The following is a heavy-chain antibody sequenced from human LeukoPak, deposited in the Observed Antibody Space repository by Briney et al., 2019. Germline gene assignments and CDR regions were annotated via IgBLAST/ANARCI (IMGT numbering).Heavy chain of an antibody. J-gene: IGHJ4*02. CDR2: IIPIFGTA. Sequence: SVKVSCKASGDTFSSYAISWVRQAPGQGLEWMGGIIPIFGTANYAQKFQGRVTITADESTSTAYMELSSLRSEDTAVYYCARGPSERYCSSTSCYAGLDYWGQGTLVTVSS. CDR3: ARGPSERYCSSTSCYAGLDY. CDR1: GDTFSSYA. V-gene: IGHV1-69*13. D-gene: IGHD2-2*01.